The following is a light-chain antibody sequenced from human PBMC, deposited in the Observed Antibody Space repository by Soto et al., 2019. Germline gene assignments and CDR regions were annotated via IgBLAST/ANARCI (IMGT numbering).Light chain of an antibody. CDR1: QSISSY. CDR3: QQSYSTLWT. Sequence: DIQMTQSPSSLSASVGDRVTITCRASQSISSYLNWYQQKPGKAPKLLIYAASSLQSGVPSRFSGSGSGTDFPLTISRLQPEDFATYYCQQSYSTLWTFGQGTKGEIK. CDR2: AAS. J-gene: IGKJ1*01. V-gene: IGKV1-39*01.